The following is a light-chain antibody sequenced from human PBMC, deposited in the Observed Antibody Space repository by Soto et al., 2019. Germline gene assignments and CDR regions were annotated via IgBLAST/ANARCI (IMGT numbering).Light chain of an antibody. CDR3: QQFSSYPLT. V-gene: IGKV3-11*01. CDR1: QSVSSS. J-gene: IGKJ4*01. CDR2: DAS. Sequence: VLTQSPATLSLSPGERATLSCRASQSVSSSLAWYQQKPGQAPRLLIYDASSRATGIPDRFSGGGSGTDFTLTISRLEPEDFAVYYCQQFSSYPLTFGGGSKAAIK.